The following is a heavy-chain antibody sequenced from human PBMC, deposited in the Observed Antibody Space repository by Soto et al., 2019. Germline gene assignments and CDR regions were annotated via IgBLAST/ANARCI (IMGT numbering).Heavy chain of an antibody. V-gene: IGHV1-8*01. CDR1: GYTFTRFD. CDR2: MNPNSGNT. Sequence: ASLTVSCKASGYTFTRFDLNCVPQATGQGLEWMGWMNPNSGNTGYAQKFQGRVTMTRNTSISTTYMELSSLRSEDTAVYYCARVGYYYDSSGYYLSFDYWGQGTLVTAPQ. CDR3: ARVGYYYDSSGYYLSFDY. D-gene: IGHD3-22*01. J-gene: IGHJ4*02.